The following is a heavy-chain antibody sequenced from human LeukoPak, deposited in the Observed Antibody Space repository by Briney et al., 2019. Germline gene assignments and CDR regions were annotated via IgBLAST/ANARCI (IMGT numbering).Heavy chain of an antibody. J-gene: IGHJ5*02. CDR1: GVSISAYY. V-gene: IGHV4-4*07. CDR3: ARDSAYSNLRDNWFDP. CDR2: IYPGESIYASENT. Sequence: PSETLSLTCSVSGVSISAYYWSWIRQPAGKGLEWIGRIYPGESIYASENTNYNPSLKSRVSMSGDTSKNQVSLKLRSVTAADTAVYYCARDSAYSNLRDNWFDPWGQGTLVTVSS. D-gene: IGHD4-11*01.